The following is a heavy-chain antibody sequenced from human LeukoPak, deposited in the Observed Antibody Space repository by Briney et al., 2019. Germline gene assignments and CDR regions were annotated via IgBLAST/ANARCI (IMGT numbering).Heavy chain of an antibody. CDR3: ARQRAAAGVNDY. CDR2: INPSGGST. D-gene: IGHD6-13*01. CDR1: GYTFTSYY. V-gene: IGHV1-46*01. J-gene: IGHJ4*02. Sequence: GASVKVSCKASGYTFTSYYMHWVRQAPGQGLEWMGIINPSGGSTSYAQKFQGRVTMTGDMSTSTVYMELSSLRSEDTAVYYCARQRAAAGVNDYWGQGTLVTVSS.